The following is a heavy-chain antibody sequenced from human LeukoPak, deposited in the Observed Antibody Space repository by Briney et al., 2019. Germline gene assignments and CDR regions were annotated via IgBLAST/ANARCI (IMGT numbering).Heavy chain of an antibody. CDR3: ASTGWNDLNWFDP. CDR2: INSDGSST. V-gene: IGHV3-74*01. Sequence: GGSLRLSCAASGFTFSSYWMHWVRQAPGKGLVWVSRINSDGSSTSYADSVKGRITISKDNAKNTLYLQMNSLRAEDTAVYSCASTGWNDLNWFDPWGQGTLVTVSS. CDR1: GFTFSSYW. J-gene: IGHJ5*02. D-gene: IGHD1-1*01.